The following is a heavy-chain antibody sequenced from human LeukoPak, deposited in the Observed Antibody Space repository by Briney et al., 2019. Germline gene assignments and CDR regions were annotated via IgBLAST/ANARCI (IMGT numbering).Heavy chain of an antibody. D-gene: IGHD3-16*02. CDR1: GYTFTSYD. J-gene: IGHJ4*02. CDR2: INPNSGGT. V-gene: IGHV1-2*02. CDR3: ARGEAVYGGAIVY. Sequence: VASVKVSCKASGYTFTSYDINWVRQAPGQGLEWMGCINPNSGGTKYAQKFQGGVTLTRDTSISTAYMELSRLRSDDTAVYYCARGEAVYGGAIVYWGQGTLVTVSS.